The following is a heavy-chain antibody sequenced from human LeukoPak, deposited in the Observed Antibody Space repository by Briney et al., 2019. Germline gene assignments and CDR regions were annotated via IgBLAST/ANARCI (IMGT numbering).Heavy chain of an antibody. Sequence: SETLSLTCTVSGGSISSNSYYWGWIRQPPGKGLEWIGSIYYSGSTYYNPSLKSRVTISVDTSKNQFSLKLSSVTAADTAVYYCARDYMGDGNWFDPWGQGTLVTVSS. D-gene: IGHD1-26*01. CDR2: IYYSGST. J-gene: IGHJ5*02. CDR1: GGSISSNSYY. V-gene: IGHV4-39*07. CDR3: ARDYMGDGNWFDP.